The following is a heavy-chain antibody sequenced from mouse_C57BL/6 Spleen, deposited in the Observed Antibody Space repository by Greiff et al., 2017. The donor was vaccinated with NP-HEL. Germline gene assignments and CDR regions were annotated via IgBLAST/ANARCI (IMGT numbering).Heavy chain of an antibody. V-gene: IGHV2-2*01. CDR1: GFSLTSYG. CDR2: IWSGGST. Sequence: VQLQQSGPGLVQPSQSLSITCTVSGFSLTSYGVHWVRQSPGKGLEWLGVIWSGGSTDYNAAFISRLSISKDNSKSQVFFKMNSLQADDTAIYYCARSIGDYAWFAYWGQGTLVTVSA. D-gene: IGHD2-4*01. CDR3: ARSIGDYAWFAY. J-gene: IGHJ3*01.